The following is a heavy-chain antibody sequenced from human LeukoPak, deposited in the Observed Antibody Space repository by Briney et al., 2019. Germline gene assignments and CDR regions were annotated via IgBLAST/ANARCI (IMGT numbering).Heavy chain of an antibody. CDR2: ISSTSSYI. CDR3: ARDAYGAVSDYFDY. CDR1: GFTFSSYA. V-gene: IGHV3-21*01. J-gene: IGHJ4*02. Sequence: GGSLRLSCAASGFTFSSYAMHWVRQAPGEGLEWVSSISSTSSYIYYADSVKGRFTISRDNAKNSLYLQMNSLRAEDTAVYYCARDAYGAVSDYFDYWGQGTLVTVSS. D-gene: IGHD4-17*01.